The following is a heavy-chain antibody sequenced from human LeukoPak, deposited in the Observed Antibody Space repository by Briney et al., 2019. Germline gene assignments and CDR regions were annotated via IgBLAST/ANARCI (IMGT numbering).Heavy chain of an antibody. Sequence: GGSLRLSCAPSGFTFSSYCMNWVRHAPGKGRESVSSISSSSSYIYYADSVKGRFTISRDNAKNSLYLQMNSLRAEDTAVYYCARDYYAQGAFDIWGQGTMVTVSS. J-gene: IGHJ3*02. CDR3: ARDYYAQGAFDI. CDR1: GFTFSSYC. CDR2: ISSSSSYI. V-gene: IGHV3-21*01. D-gene: IGHD3-10*01.